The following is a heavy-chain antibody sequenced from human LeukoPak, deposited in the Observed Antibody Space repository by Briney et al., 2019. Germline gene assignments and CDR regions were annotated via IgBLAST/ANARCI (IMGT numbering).Heavy chain of an antibody. V-gene: IGHV3-7*04. Sequence: GGSLRLSCAASGLTFSNYWMSWVRQAPGKGLEWVANIKQDGSEKYYVDSVKGRFTISRDNAKNSLYLQMNSLRAEDTAVYYCARGVFTYNDYWGQGTLVTVSS. CDR2: IKQDGSEK. CDR3: ARGVFTYNDY. J-gene: IGHJ4*02. D-gene: IGHD3-22*01. CDR1: GLTFSNYW.